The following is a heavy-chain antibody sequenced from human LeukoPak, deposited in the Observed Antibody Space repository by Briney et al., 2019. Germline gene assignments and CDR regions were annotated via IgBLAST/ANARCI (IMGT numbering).Heavy chain of an antibody. D-gene: IGHD2-15*01. CDR1: GFTFSKYG. CDR3: AIDPAIWCSDGTCYSSEFFHH. Sequence: GGSLRLSCAASGFTFSKYGIHWVRQAAGKGLEWVAHIQQDGSEKYHVDSVKGRFTISRDNAKNSLYLQMNSLRPEDTAVYYCAIDPAIWCSDGTCYSSEFFHHWGQGTLVTVSS. CDR2: IQQDGSEK. V-gene: IGHV3-7*01. J-gene: IGHJ1*01.